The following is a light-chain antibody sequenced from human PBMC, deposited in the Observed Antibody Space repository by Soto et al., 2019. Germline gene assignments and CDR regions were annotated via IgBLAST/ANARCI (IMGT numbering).Light chain of an antibody. CDR2: VGTGGIVG. CDR1: SGYSNYK. Sequence: QPVLTQPPSASASLGASVTITCTLSSGYSNYKVDWYQQRPGKGPRFVMRVGTGGIVGSKGDGIPGRFSVLGSGLNRYLTIKNIQAEDESDYHCGADHGSGSNFVVFGGGTKVTVL. V-gene: IGLV9-49*01. CDR3: GADHGSGSNFVV. J-gene: IGLJ2*01.